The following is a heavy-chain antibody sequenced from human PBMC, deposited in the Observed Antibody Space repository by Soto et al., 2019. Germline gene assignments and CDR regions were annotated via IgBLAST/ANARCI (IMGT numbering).Heavy chain of an antibody. CDR1: GFTFGGYA. CDR3: TRVRNDYGDYEAFDI. Sequence: EVQLVESGGGLVKPGRSLRLSCTASGFTFGGYAMSWFRQAPGKGLEWVGFIRSKAYSGTTEYAASVKGRFTISRDDSKSIVYLQLNSLKTEDTAVYFCTRVRNDYGDYEAFDIWGQGTMVTVSS. D-gene: IGHD4-17*01. CDR2: IRSKAYSGTT. J-gene: IGHJ3*02. V-gene: IGHV3-49*05.